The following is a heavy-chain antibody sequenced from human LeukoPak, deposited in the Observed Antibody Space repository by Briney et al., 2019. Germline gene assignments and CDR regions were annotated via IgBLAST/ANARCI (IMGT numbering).Heavy chain of an antibody. J-gene: IGHJ6*02. CDR1: GYTFTGYY. V-gene: IGHV1-2*06. CDR2: INPNSGGT. CDR3: ARGGYDFVYYYYGMDV. D-gene: IGHD3-3*01. Sequence: GASVKVSCKTSGYTFTGYYMHWVRQAPGQGLEWVGRINPNSGGTNYAQKFQGRVTMTRDTSISTAYMELSRLRSNDTAVYYCARGGYDFVYYYYGMDVWGQGTTVTVSS.